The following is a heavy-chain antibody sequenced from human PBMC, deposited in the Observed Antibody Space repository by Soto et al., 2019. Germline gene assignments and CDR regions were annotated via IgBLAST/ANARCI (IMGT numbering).Heavy chain of an antibody. J-gene: IGHJ4*02. Sequence: ASVKVSCKASGYTFTSYGISWVRQAPGQGLEWMGWISAYNGNTNYAQKLQGRVTMTTDTSTSTAYMELRSLRSDDTAVYYCARGYSSGWSPYYFDYWGQGTLVTVSS. CDR1: GYTFTSYG. D-gene: IGHD6-19*01. CDR3: ARGYSSGWSPYYFDY. CDR2: ISAYNGNT. V-gene: IGHV1-18*01.